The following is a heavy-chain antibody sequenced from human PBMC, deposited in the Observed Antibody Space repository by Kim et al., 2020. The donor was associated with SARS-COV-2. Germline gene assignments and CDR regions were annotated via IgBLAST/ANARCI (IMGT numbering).Heavy chain of an antibody. V-gene: IGHV3-23*01. CDR2: ISGNGYST. CDR3: AKDKSGSYHGFDC. J-gene: IGHJ4*02. D-gene: IGHD3-10*01. CDR1: GFILSNYA. Sequence: GGSLRLSCAASGFILSNYAMSWVRQAPGKGLEWVSTISGNGYSTYYADSVKGRFTISRDNSKNTHYLQMNSLRAEDSAIYYCAKDKSGSYHGFDCWGQGTLVTVSS.